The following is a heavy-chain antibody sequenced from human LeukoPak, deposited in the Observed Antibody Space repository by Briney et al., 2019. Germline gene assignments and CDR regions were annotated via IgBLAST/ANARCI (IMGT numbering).Heavy chain of an antibody. Sequence: SETLSLTCSVSGGSIAGGGYYWSWIRQHPGKGLEWIGYIYYSGSTYYNPSPKSRVTISVDTSKNQFSLKLSSVTAADTAVYYCARGYDSSGYYDTIFDYWGQGTLVTVSS. D-gene: IGHD3-22*01. CDR1: GGSIAGGGYY. CDR3: ARGYDSSGYYDTIFDY. J-gene: IGHJ4*02. V-gene: IGHV4-31*03. CDR2: IYYSGST.